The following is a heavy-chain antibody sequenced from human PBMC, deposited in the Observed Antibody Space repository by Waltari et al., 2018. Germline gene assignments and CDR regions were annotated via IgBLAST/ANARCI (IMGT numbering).Heavy chain of an antibody. Sequence: QVQLVQSGAEVKKPGASVKVSCKASGYTFTSYYMHWVRQAPGQGLEWMGIINPSGGSTSYAQKFQGRVTMTRDTSTSTVYMELSSLRSEDTAVYYCARDWPLGYCSGGSCRGWFDPWGQGTLVTVSS. D-gene: IGHD2-15*01. CDR1: GYTFTSYY. CDR2: INPSGGST. CDR3: ARDWPLGYCSGGSCRGWFDP. J-gene: IGHJ5*02. V-gene: IGHV1-46*01.